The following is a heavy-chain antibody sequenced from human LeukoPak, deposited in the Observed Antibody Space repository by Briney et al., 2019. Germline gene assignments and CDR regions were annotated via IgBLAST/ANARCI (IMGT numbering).Heavy chain of an antibody. CDR3: AREGGTAMAMGYFDL. D-gene: IGHD5-18*01. V-gene: IGHV3-13*01. J-gene: IGHJ2*01. CDR2: IDTAGDT. CDR1: GFTFSSYD. Sequence: SGGSLRLSCAASGFTFSSYDMHWVRQATGKGLEWVSAIDTAGDTYYPGSVKGRFTISRENAKNSLYLQMNSLRAGDTAVYYCAREGGTAMAMGYFDLWGRGTLVTVSS.